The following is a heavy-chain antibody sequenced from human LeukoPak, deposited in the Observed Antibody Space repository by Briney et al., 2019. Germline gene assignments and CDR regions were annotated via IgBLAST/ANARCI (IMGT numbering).Heavy chain of an antibody. J-gene: IGHJ4*02. CDR1: GHSFTTYG. V-gene: IGHV1-18*01. D-gene: IGHD4-23*01. Sequence: ASVKVSCKTSGHSFTTYGITWVRQAPGQGLEWMGWISAHNGHTNYAQNLQGRVTMTTDTSTNTAYMELRSLRSDDTAVYYCARAVLSRWSLQTYFDHWGQGTLVTVSS. CDR2: ISAHNGHT. CDR3: ARAVLSRWSLQTYFDH.